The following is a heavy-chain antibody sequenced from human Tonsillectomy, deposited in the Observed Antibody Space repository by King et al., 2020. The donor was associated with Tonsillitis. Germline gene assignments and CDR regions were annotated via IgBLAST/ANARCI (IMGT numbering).Heavy chain of an antibody. D-gene: IGHD3-3*01. CDR1: GDSISSSTYY. CDR2: VYYSGTT. V-gene: IGHV4-39*01. Sequence: QLQESGPGLVKPSETLSLTCTVSGDSISSSTYYWGWIRQPPGKGLEWIGSVYYSGTTYYNPSLKSRVTISVDPSKNHFSLKLSSVTAADTAVYYCARHQGGRGYHYGMDVWGQGTTVTVSS. J-gene: IGHJ6*02. CDR3: ARHQGGRGYHYGMDV.